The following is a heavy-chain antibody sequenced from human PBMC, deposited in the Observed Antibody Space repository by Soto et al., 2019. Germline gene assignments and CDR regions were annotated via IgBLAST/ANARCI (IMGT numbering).Heavy chain of an antibody. CDR2: ISYDGSNK. J-gene: IGHJ1*01. CDR1: GFAFSSYA. V-gene: IGHV3-30-3*01. Sequence: GGSLRLSCAASGFAFSSYAMTWVRQAPGKGLEWVAVISYDGSNKYYADSVKGRFTISRDNSKNTLYLQMNGLRAEDTAVYYCARDYDSSGYYFGAEYFQHWGQGTLVTVSS. D-gene: IGHD3-22*01. CDR3: ARDYDSSGYYFGAEYFQH.